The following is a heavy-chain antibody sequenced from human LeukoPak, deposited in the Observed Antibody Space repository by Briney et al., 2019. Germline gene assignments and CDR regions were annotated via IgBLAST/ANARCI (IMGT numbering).Heavy chain of an antibody. CDR1: GYTFTGYY. Sequence: GASVKVSCKASGYTFTGYYMHWVRQAPGQGLEWMGWINPNSGGTSYAQKFQGRVTMTRDTSISTAYMELSRLRSDDTAVYYCARVEVTRHNWFDPWGQGTLVTVSS. D-gene: IGHD4-17*01. CDR2: INPNSGGT. J-gene: IGHJ5*02. V-gene: IGHV1-2*02. CDR3: ARVEVTRHNWFDP.